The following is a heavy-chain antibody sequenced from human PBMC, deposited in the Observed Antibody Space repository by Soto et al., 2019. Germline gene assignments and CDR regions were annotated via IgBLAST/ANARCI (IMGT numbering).Heavy chain of an antibody. D-gene: IGHD4-17*01. Sequence: QVQLLESGGGVVQPGRSLRLSCAASGFTFSSYAMHWVRQAPGKGLDWVAVISYDGSNKYYADSGKGRFTISRDNSKNTLYRQMNSLRAEDTAVYYCERDTHDYGDYIDYWGQGTLVTVSS. J-gene: IGHJ4*02. CDR1: GFTFSSYA. CDR3: ERDTHDYGDYIDY. CDR2: ISYDGSNK. V-gene: IGHV3-30-3*01.